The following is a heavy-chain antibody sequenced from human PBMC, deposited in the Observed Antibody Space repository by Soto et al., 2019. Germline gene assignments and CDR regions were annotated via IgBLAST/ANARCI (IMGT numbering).Heavy chain of an antibody. CDR3: AREGRGGPYYYYGMDV. V-gene: IGHV4-4*07. Sequence: SETLSLTCTVSGGSISSYYWSWIRQPAGKGLEWIGRIYTSGSTNYNPSLKSRVTMSVDTSKNQFSLKLSSVTAADTAVYYCAREGRGGPYYYYGMDVWGQGTTVTVSS. J-gene: IGHJ6*02. D-gene: IGHD1-26*01. CDR1: GGSISSYY. CDR2: IYTSGST.